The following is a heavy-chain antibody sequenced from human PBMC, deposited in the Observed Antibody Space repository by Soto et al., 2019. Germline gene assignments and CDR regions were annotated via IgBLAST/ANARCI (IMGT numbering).Heavy chain of an antibody. J-gene: IGHJ6*02. Sequence: PGGSLRLSCAASGLTFSSYAMHWVRQAPGKGLEWVAVISYDGSNKYYADSVKGRFTISRDNSKNTLYLQMNSLRAEDTAVYYCARDQYSYGSVMDVWGQGTTVTVSS. D-gene: IGHD5-18*01. CDR2: ISYDGSNK. CDR3: ARDQYSYGSVMDV. V-gene: IGHV3-30-3*01. CDR1: GLTFSSYA.